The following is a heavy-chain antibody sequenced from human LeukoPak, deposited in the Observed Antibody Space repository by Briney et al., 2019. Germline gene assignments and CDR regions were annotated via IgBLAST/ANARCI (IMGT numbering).Heavy chain of an antibody. V-gene: IGHV3-48*01. CDR2: IGISSGNT. CDR1: GFRFSDYS. J-gene: IGHJ4*02. Sequence: GGSLRLSCAASGFRFSDYSMNWVRQAPGKGLEWISYIGISSGNTNYADSVKGRFTISGDKAKNSLYLQMNSLRVEDTAVYYCARDYKYAFDNWGQGTLVPVSS. CDR3: ARDYKYAFDN. D-gene: IGHD5-24*01.